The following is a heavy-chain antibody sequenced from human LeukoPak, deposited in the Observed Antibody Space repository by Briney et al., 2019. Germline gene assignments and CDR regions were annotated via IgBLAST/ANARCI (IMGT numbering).Heavy chain of an antibody. CDR1: GYTFTSYD. Sequence: ASVKVSCKASGYTFTSYDINWVRQATGQGLEWMGWMNPNSGNTGYAQKFQGRVTMTRDTSTSTVYMELSSLRSEDTAVYSCAREVGIAAAGRALGAFDIWGQGTMVTVSS. D-gene: IGHD6-13*01. J-gene: IGHJ3*02. V-gene: IGHV1-8*01. CDR3: AREVGIAAAGRALGAFDI. CDR2: MNPNSGNT.